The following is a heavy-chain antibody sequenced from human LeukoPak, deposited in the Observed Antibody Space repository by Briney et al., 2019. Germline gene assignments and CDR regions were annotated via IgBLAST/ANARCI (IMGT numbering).Heavy chain of an antibody. Sequence: GGSLRLSCAASGFTFSSYWMHWVRQAPGKGLVWVSRINSDGSSTSYADSVKGRFTISRDNAKNTLYLQMNSLRAEDTAVYYCARTWELLPDFDYWGQGTLVTVSS. CDR3: ARTWELLPDFDY. J-gene: IGHJ4*02. V-gene: IGHV3-74*01. D-gene: IGHD1-26*01. CDR2: INSDGSST. CDR1: GFTFSSYW.